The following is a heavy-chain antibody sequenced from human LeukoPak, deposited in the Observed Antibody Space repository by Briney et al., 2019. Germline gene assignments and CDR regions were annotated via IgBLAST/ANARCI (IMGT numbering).Heavy chain of an antibody. CDR3: ARQCYYYDSNESCDY. J-gene: IGHJ4*02. CDR2: ISSGRGYI. CDR1: GFTFRTYS. Sequence: GGSLTLSCAASGFTFRTYSMNWVRQAPGKGLEWVSSISSGRGYIYYADSVKGRFSISRDNAKNSLYLQMNSLRAEDTAVYYCARQCYYYDSNESCDYWGQGTLVTVSS. V-gene: IGHV3-21*01. D-gene: IGHD3-22*01.